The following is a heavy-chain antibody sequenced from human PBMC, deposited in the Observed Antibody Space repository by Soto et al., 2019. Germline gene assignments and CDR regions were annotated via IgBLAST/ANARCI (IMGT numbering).Heavy chain of an antibody. D-gene: IGHD3-22*01. CDR1: GFTFGYYA. CDR2: IRSKAYGGTT. Sequence: SLRLSCTSSGFTFGYYAMSWVRQAPGKGLEWVGFIRSKAYGGTTEYAASVKGRFTISRDDSKSIAYLQMNSLKTEDTAVYYCSSYDSSGYYYYYYGMDVWGQGTTVTVSS. J-gene: IGHJ6*02. CDR3: SSYDSSGYYYYYYGMDV. V-gene: IGHV3-49*04.